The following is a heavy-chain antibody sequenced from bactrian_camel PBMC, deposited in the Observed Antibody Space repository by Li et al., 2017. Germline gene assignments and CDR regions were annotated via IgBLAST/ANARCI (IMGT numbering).Heavy chain of an antibody. Sequence: HVQLVESGGGSVQAEGSLRLSCAASGFTGGRHCMAWFRQLPGKEREEVAGIDSNDNTRYADSVKARFTTSIDNAKTTLHLQMNNLKPEDTATYYCAAVSDRQSTVCATLGATPGLYAYWGQGTQVTVS. CDR2: IDSNDNT. CDR1: GFTGGRHC. CDR3: AAVSDRQSTVCATLGATPGLYAY. V-gene: IGHV3S55*01. D-gene: IGHD1*01. J-gene: IGHJ4*01.